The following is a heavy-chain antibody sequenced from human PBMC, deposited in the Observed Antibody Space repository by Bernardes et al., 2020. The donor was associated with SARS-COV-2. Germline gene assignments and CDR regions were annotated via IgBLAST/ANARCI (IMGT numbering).Heavy chain of an antibody. CDR3: ARESRPLWTIGFSGDDYYYYAMDV. J-gene: IGHJ6*02. V-gene: IGHV3-21*01. Sequence: GGSLRLSCSASGFIFSDYTMNWVRQAPGKGLEWVASISKTTYYIFYADSVEGRFTISRDNAKNSVSLQMNSLRVDDTAVYFCARESRPLWTIGFSGDDYYYYAMDVWGHGTTVTVSS. CDR2: ISKTTYYI. D-gene: IGHD7-27*01. CDR1: GFIFSDYT.